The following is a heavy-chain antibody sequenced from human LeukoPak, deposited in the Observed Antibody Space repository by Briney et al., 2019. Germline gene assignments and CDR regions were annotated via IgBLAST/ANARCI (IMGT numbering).Heavy chain of an antibody. CDR3: ARQLRGEAVAGHLQPFDY. CDR1: GGSISSVGYY. Sequence: PSQTLSLTCTVFGGSISSVGYYWSWIRQHPGKGLEWIGYIYHSGSTYYNPSLRSRVSISLDTSKNQFSLKLSSVTAADTAVYFCARQLRGEAVAGHLQPFDYWGQGTLVTVSS. J-gene: IGHJ4*02. D-gene: IGHD6-19*01. V-gene: IGHV4-31*03. CDR2: IYHSGST.